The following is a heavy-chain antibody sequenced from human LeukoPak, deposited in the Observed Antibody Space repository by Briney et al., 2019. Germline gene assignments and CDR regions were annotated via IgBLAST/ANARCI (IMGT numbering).Heavy chain of an antibody. CDR1: GGSFSGYY. CDR2: INHSGST. CDR3: ARERWMGYSYGNTRSRFDP. V-gene: IGHV4-34*01. Sequence: PSETLSLTCAVYGGSFSGYYWSWIRQPPGKGLEWIGEINHSGSTNYNPSPKSRVTISVDTSNNQFSLMQSSVTAADTAVYYCARERWMGYSYGNTRSRFDPWGQGTLVTVSS. J-gene: IGHJ5*02. D-gene: IGHD5-18*01.